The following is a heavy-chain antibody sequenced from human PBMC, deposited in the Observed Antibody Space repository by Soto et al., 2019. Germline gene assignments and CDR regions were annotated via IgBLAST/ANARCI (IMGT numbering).Heavy chain of an antibody. V-gene: IGHV3-21*01. CDR2: ISSSSSYI. Sequence: GLLRLSCGASEGTCSGFSVRRVSQATGKGLEWVSSISSSSSYIYYADSVKGRFTISRDNAKNSLYLQMNSLRAEDTAVYFCARPRETTLACGMDVW. D-gene: IGHD1-1*01. J-gene: IGHJ6*01. CDR1: EGTCSGFS. CDR3: ARPRETTLACGMDV.